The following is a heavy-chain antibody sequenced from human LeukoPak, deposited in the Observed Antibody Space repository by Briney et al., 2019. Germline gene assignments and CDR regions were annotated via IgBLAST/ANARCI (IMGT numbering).Heavy chain of an antibody. CDR2: INAGNGNT. Sequence: ASVKVSCKASGYTFTSYAMHWVRQAPGQRLEWMGWINAGNGNTKYSQKFQGRVTITGDTSASTAYMELSSLRSEDTAVYYCARATYYYDSSGVFDYWGQGTLVTVSS. J-gene: IGHJ4*02. V-gene: IGHV1-3*01. D-gene: IGHD3-22*01. CDR3: ARATYYYDSSGVFDY. CDR1: GYTFTSYA.